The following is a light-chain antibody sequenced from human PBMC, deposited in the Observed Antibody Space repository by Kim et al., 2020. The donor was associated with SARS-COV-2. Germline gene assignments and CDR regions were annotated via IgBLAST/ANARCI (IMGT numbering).Light chain of an antibody. CDR2: AAS. CDR3: QQYYSYPR. CDR1: QGISSY. V-gene: IGKV1-8*01. Sequence: SSSTGDRVTITCRASQGISSYLAWYQQTPGKAPKLLIYAASTLQSGVPSRFSGSGSGTDFTLTISCLQSEDFATYYCQQYYSYPRFGQGTRLEIK. J-gene: IGKJ5*01.